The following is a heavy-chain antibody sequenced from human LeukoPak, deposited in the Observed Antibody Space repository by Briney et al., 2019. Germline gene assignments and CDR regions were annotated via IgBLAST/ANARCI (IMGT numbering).Heavy chain of an antibody. D-gene: IGHD3-10*01. J-gene: IGHJ5*01. V-gene: IGHV3-21*01. CDR1: GFTFSSYS. CDR2: ISSSSSYI. Sequence: GGSLRLSCAASGFTFSSYSMNWVRQAPGKGLEWVSSISSSSSYIYYADSVKGRFTISRDNAKNSLYLQMNSLRAEDTAVYYCARVGTMVRGVNWFDSWGQGTLVTVSS. CDR3: ARVGTMVRGVNWFDS.